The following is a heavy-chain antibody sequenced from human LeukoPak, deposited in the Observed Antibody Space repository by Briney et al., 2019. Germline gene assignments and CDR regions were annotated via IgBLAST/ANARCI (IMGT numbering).Heavy chain of an antibody. CDR3: AREEWELDFDY. Sequence: SETLSLTCAVYGGSFSGYYWSWIRQPPGKGLEWIGEINHSGSTNYNPSLKSRVTISVDTSKNQFSLKLSSVTAADTAVYYCAREEWELDFDYWGQGTLVTFSS. V-gene: IGHV4-34*01. D-gene: IGHD1-26*01. J-gene: IGHJ4*02. CDR1: GGSFSGYY. CDR2: INHSGST.